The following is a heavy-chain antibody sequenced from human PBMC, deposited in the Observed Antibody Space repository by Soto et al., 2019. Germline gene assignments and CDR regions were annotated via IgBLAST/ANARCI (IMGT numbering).Heavy chain of an antibody. Sequence: SETLSLTCAVYGGSFSGYYWSWIRQPPGKGLEWIGEINHSGSTNYNPSLKSRVTISVDTSKNQFSLKLSSVTAADTAVYYCARGRRESVVVPAARISHYDYGIDVWGQGTTVTVSS. D-gene: IGHD2-2*01. J-gene: IGHJ6*02. CDR3: ARGRRESVVVPAARISHYDYGIDV. V-gene: IGHV4-34*01. CDR1: GGSFSGYY. CDR2: INHSGST.